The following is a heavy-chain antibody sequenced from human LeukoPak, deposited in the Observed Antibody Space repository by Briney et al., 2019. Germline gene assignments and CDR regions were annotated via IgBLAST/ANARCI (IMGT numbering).Heavy chain of an antibody. CDR1: GFTLNSYI. CDR3: ARAYGGLIDY. D-gene: IGHD3-16*01. CDR2: ISFDGRDK. J-gene: IGHJ4*02. Sequence: GGSLRLSCEASGFTLNSYIMHWVRQAPGKGLEWVALISFDGRDKQYADSVKGRFTISKDNSKNTLYLQMNSLSGDDTSMYFCARAYGGLIDYWGQGTLVTVSS. V-gene: IGHV3-30*04.